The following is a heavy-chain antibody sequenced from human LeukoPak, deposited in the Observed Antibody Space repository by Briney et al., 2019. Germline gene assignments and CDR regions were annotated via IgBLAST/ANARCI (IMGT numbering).Heavy chain of an antibody. CDR1: GYTFNNYW. D-gene: IGHD4/OR15-4a*01. J-gene: IGHJ4*02. Sequence: GESLKISCHGSGYTFNNYWIGWVRQVPGKGLEWVGIIWPADFPTRYSPSFQGQVTISVDKSISTAYLQWGSLEASDTAMYYCARPEYGACDYWGQGTLVTVSS. CDR2: IWPADFPT. CDR3: ARPEYGACDY. V-gene: IGHV5-51*01.